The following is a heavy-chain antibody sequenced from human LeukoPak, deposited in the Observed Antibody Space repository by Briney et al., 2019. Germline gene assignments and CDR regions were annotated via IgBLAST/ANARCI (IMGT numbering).Heavy chain of an antibody. CDR2: INPKTGVT. CDR3: ARNPQGYCGGDCHNDY. Sequence: GASVKVSCKASGYTFTDYYLHWVRQAPGHGLEWMGWINPKTGVTKYAQNFQGRVTMTRDTSISTAYMELSRLRSDDTAVYYCARNPQGYCGGDCHNDYWGQGTLVTVSS. CDR1: GYTFTDYY. V-gene: IGHV1-2*02. D-gene: IGHD2-21*02. J-gene: IGHJ4*02.